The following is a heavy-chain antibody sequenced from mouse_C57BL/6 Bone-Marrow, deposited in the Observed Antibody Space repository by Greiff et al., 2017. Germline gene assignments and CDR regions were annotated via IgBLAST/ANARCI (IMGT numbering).Heavy chain of an antibody. D-gene: IGHD1-1*01. CDR2: IHPNSGST. Sequence: QVQLQQSGAELVKPGASVKLSCKASGYTFTSYWMHWVKQRPGQGLEWIGMIHPNSGSTNYNEKFKSKATLTVDKSSSTAYMQLSSLTSEDSAVYNCARLGSSYGYAMDYWGQGTTVTVSS. CDR3: ARLGSSYGYAMDY. J-gene: IGHJ4*01. CDR1: GYTFTSYW. V-gene: IGHV1-64*01.